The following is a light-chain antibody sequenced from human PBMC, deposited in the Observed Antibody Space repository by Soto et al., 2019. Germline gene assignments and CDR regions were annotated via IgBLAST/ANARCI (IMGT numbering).Light chain of an antibody. CDR2: GAS. CDR1: QSVSNNY. CDR3: QQYGRSRT. V-gene: IGKV3-20*01. J-gene: IGKJ1*01. Sequence: EIVLTQSPGTLSLSPSERSTLSCGASQSVSNNYLAWYQQKPGPATRLLIYGASNRATGIPDRFSGSGSGTDFTLTISRLEPEDFAVYYCQQYGRSRTFGQGTKVDIK.